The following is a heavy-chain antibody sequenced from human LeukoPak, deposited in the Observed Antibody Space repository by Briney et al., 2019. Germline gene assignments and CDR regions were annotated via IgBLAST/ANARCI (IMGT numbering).Heavy chain of an antibody. V-gene: IGHV4-30-2*01. Sequence: SETLSLTCAVSGGSISGGGYSWSWIRQPPGKGLEWIGYIYHSGSTYYNPSLKSRVTISVDRSKNQFSLKLSSVTAADTAVYYCAGTLWSYYDFWSGYTEGQFDYWGQGTLVTVSS. CDR2: IYHSGST. D-gene: IGHD3-3*01. J-gene: IGHJ4*02. CDR3: AGTLWSYYDFWSGYTEGQFDY. CDR1: GGSISGGGYS.